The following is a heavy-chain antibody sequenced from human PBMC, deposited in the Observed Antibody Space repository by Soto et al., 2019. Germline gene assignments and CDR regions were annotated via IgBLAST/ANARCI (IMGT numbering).Heavy chain of an antibody. CDR3: ARRSSGGSLHFDY. CDR2: IYPGDSET. Sequence: GESLKISCKGSGYSFSNYWIVWVRQMPGKGLEWMGIIYPGDSETKYSPSFQGQVTISADKSISTAYLQWSSLKASDTAMYYCARRSSGGSLHFDYWGQGTLVTVSS. D-gene: IGHD2-15*01. V-gene: IGHV5-51*01. CDR1: GYSFSNYW. J-gene: IGHJ4*02.